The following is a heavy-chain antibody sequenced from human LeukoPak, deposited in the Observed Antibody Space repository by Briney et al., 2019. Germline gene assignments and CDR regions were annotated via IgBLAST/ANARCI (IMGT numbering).Heavy chain of an antibody. J-gene: IGHJ6*02. CDR2: IYYTGST. D-gene: IGHD1-1*01. CDR1: GGSISSYY. Sequence: PSETLSLTCTVSGGSISSYYWHYIRQPPGKGLEYIGHIYYTGSTTYNPSLKSRVTISVDTSKNQFSLELSSVTAADTAVYYCARTGALGYYYYGMDVWGQGTTVTVSS. V-gene: IGHV4-59*01. CDR3: ARTGALGYYYYGMDV.